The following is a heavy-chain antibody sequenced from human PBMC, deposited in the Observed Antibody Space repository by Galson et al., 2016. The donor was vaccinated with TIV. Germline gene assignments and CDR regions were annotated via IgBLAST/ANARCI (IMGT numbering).Heavy chain of an antibody. V-gene: IGHV5-51*03. J-gene: IGHJ4*02. Sequence: QSGAEVKKPGESLKISCQGSGYTFATYWIAWVRQMPGKGLDWMGIIYPGNSDTRYSPSFQGQVTISADRSTNTAYLQWSSLKASDTAIYYCATSVLPPAAIPSTSLHSWGQGTLVTVSS. CDR2: IYPGNSDT. D-gene: IGHD2-2*02. CDR3: ATSVLPPAAIPSTSLHS. CDR1: GYTFATYW.